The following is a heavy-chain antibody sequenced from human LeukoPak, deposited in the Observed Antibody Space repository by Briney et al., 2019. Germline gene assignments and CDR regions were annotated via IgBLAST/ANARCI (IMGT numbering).Heavy chain of an antibody. D-gene: IGHD3-22*01. V-gene: IGHV3-53*01. CDR1: GFIVSTND. CDR2: TRSDGRT. CDR3: VRYDSSGN. Sequence: GGSLRLSCAASGFIVSTNDMSWVRQAPGKGLEWVSVTRSDGRTSYGDSVKGRFIISRDNSKNTVYLQMNSLRAEDTAVYYCVRYDSSGNWGQGTLVTVSS. J-gene: IGHJ4*02.